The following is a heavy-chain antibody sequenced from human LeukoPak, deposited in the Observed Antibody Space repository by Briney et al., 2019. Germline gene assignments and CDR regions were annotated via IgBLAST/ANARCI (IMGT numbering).Heavy chain of an antibody. Sequence: GGSLRLSCAASGFTFSSYSMNWVRQAPGKGLEWVSYISSSSSTIYYADSVKGRFTISRDNAKNSLYLQMNGLRDEDTAVYYCAREGIQLWLFFDYWGQGTPVTVSS. D-gene: IGHD5-18*01. J-gene: IGHJ4*02. CDR2: ISSSSSTI. CDR3: AREGIQLWLFFDY. CDR1: GFTFSSYS. V-gene: IGHV3-48*02.